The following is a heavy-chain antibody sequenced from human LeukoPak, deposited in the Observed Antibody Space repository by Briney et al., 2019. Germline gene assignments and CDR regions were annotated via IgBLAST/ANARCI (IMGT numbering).Heavy chain of an antibody. V-gene: IGHV4-59*01. CDR1: GGSISSYY. D-gene: IGHD6-19*01. CDR2: IYYSGST. J-gene: IGHJ4*02. CDR3: ARGTVASDY. Sequence: SETLSLTCTVSGGSISSYYWSWIRQPPGKGLEWIGYIYYSGSTNYNPSLKSRVTISVDTSKNQFSLKLSSVTAADTAVYYCARGTVASDYWGQGTLVTVSS.